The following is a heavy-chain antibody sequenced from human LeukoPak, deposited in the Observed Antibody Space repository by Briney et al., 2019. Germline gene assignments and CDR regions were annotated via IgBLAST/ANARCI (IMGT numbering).Heavy chain of an antibody. Sequence: PGGSLRLSCAASGFTFSSYAMHWVRQAPGKGLEWVAVISYDGSNKYYADSVKGRFTISRDNSKNTLYLQMNSLRAEDTAEYYCARVAKRGYSYGPFDYWGQGTLVTVSS. V-gene: IGHV3-30*04. J-gene: IGHJ4*02. CDR3: ARVAKRGYSYGPFDY. CDR2: ISYDGSNK. CDR1: GFTFSSYA. D-gene: IGHD5-18*01.